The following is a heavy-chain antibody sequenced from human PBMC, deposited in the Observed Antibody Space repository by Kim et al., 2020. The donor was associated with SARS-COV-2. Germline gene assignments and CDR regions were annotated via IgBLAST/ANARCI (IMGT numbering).Heavy chain of an antibody. CDR3: ARVATNDAFDI. Sequence: TIYAQKIEGRVTKTEDTSTDTAYMGLSSLRSEYTAVYYCARVATNDAFDIWGQGTMVTVSS. D-gene: IGHD5-12*01. J-gene: IGHJ3*02. V-gene: IGHV1-24*01. CDR2: T.